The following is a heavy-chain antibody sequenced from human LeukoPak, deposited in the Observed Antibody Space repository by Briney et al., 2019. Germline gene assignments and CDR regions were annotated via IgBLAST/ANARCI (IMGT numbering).Heavy chain of an antibody. J-gene: IGHJ3*02. CDR2: IYYSGST. V-gene: IGHV4-59*01. CDR1: GGSISSYY. Sequence: SETLSLTCTVSGGSISSYYWSWIRQPPGKGLEWIGYIYYSGSTNYNPSLKSRVTISVDTSKNQFSLKLSSVTAADTAVYYCVREAAMVTSAFDIWGQGTMVTVSS. D-gene: IGHD5-18*01. CDR3: VREAAMVTSAFDI.